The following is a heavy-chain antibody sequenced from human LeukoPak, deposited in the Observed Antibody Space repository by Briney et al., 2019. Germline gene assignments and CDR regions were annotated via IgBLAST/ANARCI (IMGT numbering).Heavy chain of an antibody. J-gene: IGHJ4*02. CDR3: AKGFGGHCSSTSCLVAIDY. D-gene: IGHD2-2*01. CDR1: GFSFSSYT. CDR2: IRSTRTYI. V-gene: IGHV3-21*01. Sequence: GESLCLAWAASGFSFSSYTMKWVRQAPGKGPEWVSSIRSTRTYICYADSLKGRFTISRDNAKNSLYLQMDSLSAEDTAVYYCAKGFGGHCSSTSCLVAIDYWGQGTLVTVSS.